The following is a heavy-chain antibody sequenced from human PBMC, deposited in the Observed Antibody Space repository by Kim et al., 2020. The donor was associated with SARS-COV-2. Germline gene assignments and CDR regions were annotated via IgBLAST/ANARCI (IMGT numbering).Heavy chain of an antibody. CDR1: EGTFSSYA. V-gene: IGHV1-69*13. J-gene: IGHJ2*01. CDR3: ARDNGDYGIWYFDL. D-gene: IGHD4-17*01. CDR2: IIPIFGTA. Sequence: SVKVSCKASEGTFSSYAISWVRQAPGQGLEWMGGIIPIFGTANYAQKFQGRVTITADESTSTAYMELSSLRSEDTAVYYCARDNGDYGIWYFDLWGRGTLVTVAS.